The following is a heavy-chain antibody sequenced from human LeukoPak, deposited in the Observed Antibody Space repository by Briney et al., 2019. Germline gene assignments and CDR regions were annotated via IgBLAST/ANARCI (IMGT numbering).Heavy chain of an antibody. Sequence: GGSLRLSCAASGFTFSSYAMSWVRQVPGKGLEWVSAISGSGGSTYYADSVKGRFTISRDNSKNTLYLQMNSLRAEDTAVYYCAKDRLSSYYDSSGYDAFDIWGQGTMVTVSS. V-gene: IGHV3-23*01. D-gene: IGHD3-22*01. J-gene: IGHJ3*02. CDR2: ISGSGGST. CDR1: GFTFSSYA. CDR3: AKDRLSSYYDSSGYDAFDI.